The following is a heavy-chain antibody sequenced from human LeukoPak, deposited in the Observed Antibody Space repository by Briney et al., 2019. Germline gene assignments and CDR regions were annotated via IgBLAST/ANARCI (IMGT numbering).Heavy chain of an antibody. J-gene: IGHJ6*04. D-gene: IGHD3-10*02. CDR1: GFTFRSYA. Sequence: GGSLRLSCAASGFTFRSYAMHWVRQAPSKGLEWVAVISSDGSNKYYADSVKGRFTISRDNAKNSLYLQMNSLRAEDTAVYYCAELGITMIGGVWGKGTTVTISS. CDR2: ISSDGSNK. CDR3: AELGITMIGGV. V-gene: IGHV3-30*04.